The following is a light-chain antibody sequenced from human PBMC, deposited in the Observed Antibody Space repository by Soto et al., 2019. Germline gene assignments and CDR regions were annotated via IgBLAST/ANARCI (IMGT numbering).Light chain of an antibody. CDR1: GSDVGSYKY. CDR3: SSYTSISSLGV. J-gene: IGLJ1*01. V-gene: IGLV2-14*01. Sequence: QSVLTQPASVSGSPGQSITISCTGTGSDVGSYKYVSWYQQHPGKAPKLIIFEVSNRPSGVSDRFSGSKSGNRASLTISGLQAEDEADYYCSSYTSISSLGVCGTATKSPT. CDR2: EVS.